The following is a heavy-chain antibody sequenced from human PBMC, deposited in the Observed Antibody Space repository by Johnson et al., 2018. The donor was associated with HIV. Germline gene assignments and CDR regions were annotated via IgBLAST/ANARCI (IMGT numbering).Heavy chain of an antibody. CDR2: TTDKLNSYTT. CDR3: ARENYRRRDAFDV. V-gene: IGHV3-72*01. CDR1: GFTFSDYY. J-gene: IGHJ3*01. Sequence: VQLVESGGGLVQPAASLRLSCVVSGFTFSDYYMDWVRQAPGKGLEWVGRTTDKLNSYTTKYAAPVTGRFTISRDDSKKSLYLQINSLRTEDTAVYYCARENYRRRDAFDVWGQGTVVIVSS. D-gene: IGHD1-7*01.